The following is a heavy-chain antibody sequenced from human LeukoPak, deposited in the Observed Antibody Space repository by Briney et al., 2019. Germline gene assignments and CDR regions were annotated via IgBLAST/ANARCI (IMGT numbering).Heavy chain of an antibody. Sequence: GGSLRLSCAASGFTFSSYSMNWVRQAPGKGLEWVSSISSSSSYIYYADSVKGRFTISRDNAKNSLYLQMNSLRAEDTAVYYCAKDQGPYYYGSGAEFEYWGQGTLVTVSS. V-gene: IGHV3-21*01. CDR1: GFTFSSYS. J-gene: IGHJ4*02. D-gene: IGHD3-10*01. CDR3: AKDQGPYYYGSGAEFEY. CDR2: ISSSSSYI.